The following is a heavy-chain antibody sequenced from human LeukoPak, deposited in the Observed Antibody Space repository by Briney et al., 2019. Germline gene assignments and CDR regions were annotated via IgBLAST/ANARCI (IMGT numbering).Heavy chain of an antibody. V-gene: IGHV4-4*02. J-gene: IGHJ4*02. Sequence: PSGTLSLTCAVSGGSILTTNWWSWVRQPPGKGLEWIGEVHLSGASNYNPSLKSRVNMSIDKSKNQLSLELTSVTAADTAIYYCTRESGAFSPFRFWGQGTLVTVSS. CDR2: VHLSGAS. CDR1: GGSILTTNW. CDR3: TRESGAFSPFRF. D-gene: IGHD1-26*01.